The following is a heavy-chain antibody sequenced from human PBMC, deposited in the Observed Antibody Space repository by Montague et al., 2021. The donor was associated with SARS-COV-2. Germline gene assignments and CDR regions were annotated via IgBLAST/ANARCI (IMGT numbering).Heavy chain of an antibody. J-gene: IGHJ3*02. CDR3: ARRGLGYCSSTSCQNAFDI. Sequence: SETLSLTCTVSGGSISSYYWSWIRQPPGKGLEWIGYIYYSGSTNXXPSLKSRVTISVDTSKNQFSLKLSSVTAADAAVYYCARRGLGYCSSTSCQNAFDIWAQGTMVTVSS. CDR2: IYYSGST. D-gene: IGHD2-2*01. CDR1: GGSISSYY. V-gene: IGHV4-59*08.